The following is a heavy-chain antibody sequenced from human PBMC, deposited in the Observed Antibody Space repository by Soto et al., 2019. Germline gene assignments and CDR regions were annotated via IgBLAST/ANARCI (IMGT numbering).Heavy chain of an antibody. CDR3: VRDGTKTLRDWFDP. CDR1: GASISGFY. J-gene: IGHJ5*02. Sequence: SATLSLTCTVSGASISGFYWSWLRTSAGKGLEWIGRIYATGTTDYNPSLKSRVMMSVDTSKKQFSLKLRSVTAADTAVYYCVRDGTKTLRDWFDPWGQGISVTVSA. V-gene: IGHV4-4*07. CDR2: IYATGTT. D-gene: IGHD1-1*01.